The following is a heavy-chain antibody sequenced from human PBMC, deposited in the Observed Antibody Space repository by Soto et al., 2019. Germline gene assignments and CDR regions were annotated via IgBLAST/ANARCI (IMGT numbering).Heavy chain of an antibody. D-gene: IGHD1-20*01. J-gene: IGHJ4*02. CDR2: IYSGGST. Sequence: EVQLVESGGGLVQPGGSLRLSCAASGFTVSSNYMSWVRQAPGKGLEWVSVIYSGGSTYYADSVKGRFTISRDNSKNTLYLQMNSLRAEDTAVYYCASAITGNNDNYFDYWGQGTLVTVSS. V-gene: IGHV3-66*01. CDR3: ASAITGNNDNYFDY. CDR1: GFTVSSNY.